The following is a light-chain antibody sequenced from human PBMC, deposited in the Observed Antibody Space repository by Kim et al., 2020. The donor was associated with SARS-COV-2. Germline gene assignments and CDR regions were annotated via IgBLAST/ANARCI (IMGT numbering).Light chain of an antibody. V-gene: IGLV3-19*01. CDR2: GKY. CDR3: QSADISGTSWI. Sequence: ALGQTVRLTCQGDSLTNYYATWYQQRPGQAPVLVLYGKYNRPSGIPDRFSGSASGNTASLTITGAQAEDEADYFCQSADISGTSWIFGGGTQLTVL. J-gene: IGLJ2*01. CDR1: SLTNYY.